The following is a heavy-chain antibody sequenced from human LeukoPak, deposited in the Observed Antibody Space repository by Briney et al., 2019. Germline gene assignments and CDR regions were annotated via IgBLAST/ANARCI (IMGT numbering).Heavy chain of an antibody. CDR2: IYSVGSP. Sequence: GGCLRPVCAADAFSVGSPYIASVRQAPGEGLECDPLIYSVGSPYSADPVKGGFTISRDNSKNTLYLQMTSLRAEDTPVFYCARGPSGYQNTGGQGTLVTVS. V-gene: IGHV3-66*01. CDR3: ARGPSGYQNT. D-gene: IGHD5-12*01. J-gene: IGHJ4*02. CDR1: AFSVGSPY.